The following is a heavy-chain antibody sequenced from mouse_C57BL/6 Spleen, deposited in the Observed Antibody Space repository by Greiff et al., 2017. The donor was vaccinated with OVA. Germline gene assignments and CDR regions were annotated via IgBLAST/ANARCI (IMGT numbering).Heavy chain of an antibody. CDR1: GYAFSSSW. CDR3: AREGTVFDY. CDR2: IYPGDGDT. Sequence: VHLVESGPELVKSGASVKISCKASGYAFSSSWMNWVKQRPGKGLEWIGRIYPGDGDTNYNGKFKGKATLTADKSSSTAYMQLSSLTSEDSAVYFCAREGTVFDYWGKGTTLTVSS. D-gene: IGHD4-1*01. J-gene: IGHJ2*01. V-gene: IGHV1-82*01.